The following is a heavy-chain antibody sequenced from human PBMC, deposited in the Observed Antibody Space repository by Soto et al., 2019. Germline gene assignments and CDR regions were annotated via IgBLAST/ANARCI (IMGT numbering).Heavy chain of an antibody. Sequence: PGVSLRLSCAASGFTFSSYSMNWVRQAPGKGLEWVSSISSSSSYIYYADSVKGRFTISRDNAKNSLYLQMNSLRVEDTATYYCAKDSRLPGFGLLIHAFDIWGHGTMVTVSS. V-gene: IGHV3-21*04. CDR3: AKDSRLPGFGLLIHAFDI. D-gene: IGHD3-3*01. CDR1: GFTFSSYS. J-gene: IGHJ3*02. CDR2: ISSSSSYI.